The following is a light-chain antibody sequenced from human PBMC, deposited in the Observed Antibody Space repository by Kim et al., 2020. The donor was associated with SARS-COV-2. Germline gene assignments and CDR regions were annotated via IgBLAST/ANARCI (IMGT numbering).Light chain of an antibody. CDR2: RNK. CDR1: RDTIGGNS. J-gene: IGLJ7*01. Sequence: PRLTISYSGGRDTIGGNSVYWNQQRPRPAPKLLIYRNKQRPSGVPDRFSGSKSGTSASLAISGLRSEDEADYYCAAWDDSLSGAVFGGGTQLTVL. CDR3: AAWDDSLSGAV. V-gene: IGLV1-47*01.